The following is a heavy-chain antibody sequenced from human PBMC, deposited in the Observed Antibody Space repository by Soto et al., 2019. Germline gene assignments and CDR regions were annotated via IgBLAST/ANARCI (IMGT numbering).Heavy chain of an antibody. V-gene: IGHV3-73*01. CDR1: GFTFSASA. CDR2: IRSKGNNYAT. Sequence: HPGGSLRLSCAASGFTFSASAIHWVRQAPGKGLEWVGRIRSKGNNYATAYTASLRGRFTISRDDSMNTAYLQVNSLKSEDTAVYYCTFLRFLNSPIYDYWGQGSPVTVSS. D-gene: IGHD3-3*01. CDR3: TFLRFLNSPIYDY. J-gene: IGHJ4*02.